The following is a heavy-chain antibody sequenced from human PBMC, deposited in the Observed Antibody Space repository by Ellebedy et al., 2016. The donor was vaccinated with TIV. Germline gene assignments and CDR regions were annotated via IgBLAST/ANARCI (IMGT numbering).Heavy chain of an antibody. CDR3: AREPWLSHTWAYYYYYGMDV. V-gene: IGHV1-3*01. CDR1: GYTFTSYA. D-gene: IGHD3-22*01. Sequence: AASVKVSCKASGYTFTSYAMHWVRQAPGQRLEWMGWINAGNGNTKYSQKFQGRVTITRDTSASTAYMELSSLRSEDTAVYYCAREPWLSHTWAYYYYYGMDVWGQGTTVTVSS. CDR2: INAGNGNT. J-gene: IGHJ6*02.